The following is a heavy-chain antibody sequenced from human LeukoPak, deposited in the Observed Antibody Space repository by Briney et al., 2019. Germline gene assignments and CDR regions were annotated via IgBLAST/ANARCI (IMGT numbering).Heavy chain of an antibody. CDR1: GITLSNYG. CDR2: ISGSGGST. CDR3: AKRGVVIRVILVGFHKEAYYFDS. D-gene: IGHD3-22*01. Sequence: GGSLRLSCRVSGITLSNYGMSWVRQAPGKGLEWVAGISGSGGSTNYADSVKGRFSISRDNPKNTLYPQMTSLRAEDTAVYFCAKRGVVIRVILVGFHKEAYYFDSWGQGALVTVSS. V-gene: IGHV3-23*01. J-gene: IGHJ4*02.